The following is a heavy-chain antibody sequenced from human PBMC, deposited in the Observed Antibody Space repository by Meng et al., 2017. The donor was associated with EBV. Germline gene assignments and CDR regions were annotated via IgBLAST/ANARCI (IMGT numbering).Heavy chain of an antibody. V-gene: IGHV3-11*01. CDR2: ISSSGSTI. CDR1: GLSFSDYY. CDR3: ARDPDYY. Sequence: QVTVVESAGGLFTPGWSLSVSCAASGLSFSDYYMSWIRQAPGKGLEWVSYISSSGSTIYYADSVKGRFTISRDNAKHSLYLQMNSLRAEDTAVYYCARDPDYYWGQGTLVTVSS. J-gene: IGHJ4*02.